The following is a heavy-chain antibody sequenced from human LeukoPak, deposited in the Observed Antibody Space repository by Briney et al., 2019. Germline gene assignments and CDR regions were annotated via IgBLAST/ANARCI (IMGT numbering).Heavy chain of an antibody. CDR2: INPNSGGT. J-gene: IGHJ3*02. CDR3: ARGSVFFHYYDSSAPDAFDI. D-gene: IGHD3-22*01. CDR1: GYTFTGYY. V-gene: IGHV1-2*02. Sequence: GASVKVSCKASGYTFTGYYMHWVRQAPGQGLEWMGWINPNSGGTNSVTMTRDTSISTAYMELSRQRSDATAVYYCARGSVFFHYYDSSAPDAFDIWGQGTMVTVSS.